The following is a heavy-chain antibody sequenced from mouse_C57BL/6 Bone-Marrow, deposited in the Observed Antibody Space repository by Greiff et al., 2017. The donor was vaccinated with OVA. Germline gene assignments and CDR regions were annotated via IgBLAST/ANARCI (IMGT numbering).Heavy chain of an antibody. D-gene: IGHD2-4*01. CDR3: ARGLQQDWYFDV. Sequence: EVQLQQSGPELVKPGASVKISCKASGFTFTDYYMNWVKQSHGKSLEWIGDINPNNGGTNYNQKFKGKVTLTVDKSSSTAYMELRSLTSEDSAVYYYARGLQQDWYFDVWGTGTTVTVSS. CDR2: INPNNGGT. V-gene: IGHV1-26*01. J-gene: IGHJ1*03. CDR1: GFTFTDYY.